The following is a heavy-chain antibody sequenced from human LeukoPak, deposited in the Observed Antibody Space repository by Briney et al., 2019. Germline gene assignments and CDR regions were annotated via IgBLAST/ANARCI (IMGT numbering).Heavy chain of an antibody. CDR2: IRRDGNVI. CDR1: GVTFSDFG. Sequence: PGRSLRLSCAASGVTFSDFGMHWVRQAPGQGLEWVAFIRRDGNVIYYADSVKGRFTTSRDNSRNMVYLQLNSLRPEDTAIYYCAKDFIRILALIPWDYWGQGTLVTVSS. CDR3: AKDFIRILALIPWDY. V-gene: IGHV3-30*02. D-gene: IGHD2-21*01. J-gene: IGHJ4*02.